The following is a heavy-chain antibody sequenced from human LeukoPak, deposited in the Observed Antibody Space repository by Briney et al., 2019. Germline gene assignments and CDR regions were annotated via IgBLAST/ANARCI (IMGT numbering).Heavy chain of an antibody. D-gene: IGHD3-3*01. J-gene: IGHJ4*02. CDR3: AKEGTYNNFWSGYFH. CDR1: GFTFSSFA. V-gene: IGHV3-23*01. CDR2: VTGSGSVTSST. Sequence: PGGSLRLSCAASGFTFSSFAMGWVRQAPGKGLEWVSSVTGSGSVTSSTYYADSVKGRFTISRDNSKNTLHLQMNSLRAEDTALYYCAKEGTYNNFWSGYFHWGQGALVTVSS.